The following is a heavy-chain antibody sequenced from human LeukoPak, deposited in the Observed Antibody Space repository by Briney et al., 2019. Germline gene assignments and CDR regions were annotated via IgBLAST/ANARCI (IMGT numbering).Heavy chain of an antibody. CDR3: ARDLGRSGIGVVIYWYFDL. J-gene: IGHJ2*01. CDR2: ISYDGSIK. D-gene: IGHD3-22*01. Sequence: GGSLRLSCAASGFPFSSYSIHWVRQAPGKGLEWVAVISYDGSIKYYADSVKGRFTISRDNSKNTLLLQLNSLKAEDTAVYYCARDLGRSGIGVVIYWYFDLWGRGTLVIVSS. V-gene: IGHV3-30-3*01. CDR1: GFPFSSYS.